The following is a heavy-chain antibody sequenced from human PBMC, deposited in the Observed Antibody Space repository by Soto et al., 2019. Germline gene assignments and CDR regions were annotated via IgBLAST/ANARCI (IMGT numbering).Heavy chain of an antibody. D-gene: IGHD6-13*01. Sequence: ASVKVSCKASGYTFTIYDINFVRQATGQGLEWMGWMNPNSGNTGYAQKFQGRVTMTRNTSISTAYMELSSLRSEDTAVYYCARGLVSPIAAAGTQPFDYWGQGTLVTVSS. CDR3: ARGLVSPIAAAGTQPFDY. CDR2: MNPNSGNT. J-gene: IGHJ4*02. V-gene: IGHV1-8*01. CDR1: GYTFTIYD.